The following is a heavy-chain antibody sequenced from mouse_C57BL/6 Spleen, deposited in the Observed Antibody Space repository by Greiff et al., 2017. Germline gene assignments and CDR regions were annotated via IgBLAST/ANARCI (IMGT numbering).Heavy chain of an antibody. D-gene: IGHD1-1*01. CDR3: ARGKNYYCNKGFAY. CDR2: ITYDGSST. V-gene: IGHV5-16*01. CDR1: GFTFSDYY. Sequence: EVMLVESEGGLVQPGSSMKLSCTASGFTFSDYYMAWVRQVPEKGLEWVANITYDGSSTYYLDSLKSRFIISSDNAKNILYLQMSSLKSEDTATYFCARGKNYYCNKGFAYWGQGTLVTVSA. J-gene: IGHJ3*01.